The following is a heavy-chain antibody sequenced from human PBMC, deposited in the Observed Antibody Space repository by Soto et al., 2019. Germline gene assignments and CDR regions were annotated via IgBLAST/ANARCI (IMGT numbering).Heavy chain of an antibody. J-gene: IGHJ1*01. D-gene: IGHD3-22*01. CDR1: GGSISSGGYY. CDR3: AIYDSSGSRGFQH. V-gene: IGHV4-31*11. Sequence: QVQLQESGPGLVKPSQTLSLTCAVSGGSISSGGYYWSWIRQHPGKGLEWIGYIYYSGSTYYNPSLKSRVTISVDTSKNQFSLKLSSVTAADTAVYYCAIYDSSGSRGFQHWGQGTLVTVSS. CDR2: IYYSGST.